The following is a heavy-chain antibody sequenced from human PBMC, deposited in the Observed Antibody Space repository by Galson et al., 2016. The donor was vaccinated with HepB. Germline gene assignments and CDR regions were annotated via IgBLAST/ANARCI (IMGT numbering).Heavy chain of an antibody. CDR2: IYSSENT. V-gene: IGHV4-39*01. CDR1: GDSISSSRYY. J-gene: IGHJ4*01. Sequence: SETLSLTCAVSGDSISSSRYYWGWIRQPPGKGLEWIGNIYSSENTFYNPSLQSRVTISVDTSKNQFSLRLSSVTAADTAVYYCARTAARLYFDYWGQGTLVTVSS. CDR3: ARTAARLYFDY. D-gene: IGHD6-6*01.